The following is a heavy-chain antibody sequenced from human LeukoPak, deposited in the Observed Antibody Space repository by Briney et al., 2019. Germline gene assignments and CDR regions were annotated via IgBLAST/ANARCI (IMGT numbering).Heavy chain of an antibody. CDR3: ARDQAPYYYGSGKTGGD. V-gene: IGHV3-21*01. Sequence: GGSLRLSCAASGFTLSSFNMNWVRQAPGKGLEWVSSISSSSSYIYYADSVKGRFTVSRDNAKKSLYLQMNSLRGEDTAVYYCARDQAPYYYGSGKTGGDWGQGTLVTVSS. D-gene: IGHD3-10*01. CDR2: ISSSSSYI. J-gene: IGHJ4*02. CDR1: GFTLSSFN.